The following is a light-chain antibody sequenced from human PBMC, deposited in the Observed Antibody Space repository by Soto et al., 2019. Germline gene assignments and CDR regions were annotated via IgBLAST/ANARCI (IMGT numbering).Light chain of an antibody. CDR3: QQYYSPPST. CDR2: RAS. V-gene: IGKV4-1*01. J-gene: IGKJ1*01. Sequence: DIVMTQSPDSLAVSLGERATIDCKSSQSVLYSSNNKNYLAWYQQKPGQPPKLLIYRASTRESGVPDRFSGRGSETDFTLTIRSLQAEDVAVYYCQQYYSPPSTFGQGTKVEIK. CDR1: QSVLYSSNNKNY.